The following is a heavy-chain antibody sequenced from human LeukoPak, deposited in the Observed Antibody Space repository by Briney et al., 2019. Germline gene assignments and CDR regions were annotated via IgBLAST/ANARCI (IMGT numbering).Heavy chain of an antibody. J-gene: IGHJ6*02. CDR1: GYTFTGYY. V-gene: IGHV1-2*06. CDR2: INPNSGGT. Sequence: ASVKVSCKASGYTFTGYYMHWVRQAPGQGLEWMGRINPNSGGTNYAQKFQGRVTMTRDTSISTAYMELSRLRSEDTAVYYCARESPPPLLWFGSWEAGYYYGMDVWGQGTTVTVSS. CDR3: ARESPPPLLWFGSWEAGYYYGMDV. D-gene: IGHD3-10*01.